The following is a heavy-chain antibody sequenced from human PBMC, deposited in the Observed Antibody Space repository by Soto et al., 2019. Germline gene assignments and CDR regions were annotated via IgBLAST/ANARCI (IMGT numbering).Heavy chain of an antibody. CDR1: GFSLSTSGMC. D-gene: IGHD3-3*01. J-gene: IGHJ6*03. CDR3: ARTPGRVLRFLEGYYYYMDV. V-gene: IGHV2-70*11. Sequence: SGPTLVNPTQTLTLTCTFSGFSLSTSGMCVSWIRQPPGKALEWLARIDWDDDKYYSTSLKTRLIISKDTSKNQVVLTMTNMDPVDTATYYCARTPGRVLRFLEGYYYYMDVWGKGTTVTVSS. CDR2: IDWDDDK.